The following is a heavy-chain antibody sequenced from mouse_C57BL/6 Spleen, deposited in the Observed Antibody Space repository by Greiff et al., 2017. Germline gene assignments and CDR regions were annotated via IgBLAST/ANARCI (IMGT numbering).Heavy chain of an antibody. CDR3: TTFYYGNYLDY. D-gene: IGHD2-1*01. CDR1: GFNIKDDY. Sequence: EVQLQQSGAELVRPGASVKLSCTASGFNIKDDYMHWVKQRPEQGLEWIGWIDPENGDTEYDSKFQGKATITADTSSNTAYLQLSSLTSEDTAVYYCTTFYYGNYLDYWGQGTTLTVSS. CDR2: IDPENGDT. J-gene: IGHJ2*01. V-gene: IGHV14-4*01.